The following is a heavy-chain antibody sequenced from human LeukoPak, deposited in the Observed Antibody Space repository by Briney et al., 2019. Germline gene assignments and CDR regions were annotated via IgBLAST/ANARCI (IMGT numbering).Heavy chain of an antibody. Sequence: GGSLRLSCAASGFTFDTYAMSWVRQAPGKGLEWVSAISGGNDRAYSADPVKGRFTISRDNSRNTLYLQMDSLRAEDTATYYCAKFILGHCSGGGCSPFDYWGQGTLVTVYS. CDR3: AKFILGHCSGGGCSPFDY. CDR1: GFTFDTYA. CDR2: ISGGNDRA. J-gene: IGHJ4*02. V-gene: IGHV3-23*01. D-gene: IGHD2-15*01.